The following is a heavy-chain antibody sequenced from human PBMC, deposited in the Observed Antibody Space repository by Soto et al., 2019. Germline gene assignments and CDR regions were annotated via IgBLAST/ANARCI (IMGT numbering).Heavy chain of an antibody. V-gene: IGHV3-30-3*01. Sequence: GGSLRLSCAASGFTFRSYAMHWVRQAPGKGLEWVAVISYDGSNKYYADSVKGRFTISRDNSKNTLYLQMNSLRAEDTAVYYCARTPTRYSSSPDSYYYYGMDVWGQGTTVTVSS. D-gene: IGHD6-13*01. CDR1: GFTFRSYA. CDR2: ISYDGSNK. CDR3: ARTPTRYSSSPDSYYYYGMDV. J-gene: IGHJ6*02.